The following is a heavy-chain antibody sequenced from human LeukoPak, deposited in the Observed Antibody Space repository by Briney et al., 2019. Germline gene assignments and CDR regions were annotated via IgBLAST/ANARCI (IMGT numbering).Heavy chain of an antibody. Sequence: GGSLRLSCAASGFTFSNYAIHCVRQAPGKGLEWVAVISYDGSNKYYADSAKGRFTISRDNSKNTLHLQMNSLRAEDTAVYYCARNDYGGSLGYWGQGTLVTASS. CDR1: GFTFSNYA. CDR3: ARNDYGGSLGY. J-gene: IGHJ4*02. D-gene: IGHD4-23*01. CDR2: ISYDGSNK. V-gene: IGHV3-30-3*01.